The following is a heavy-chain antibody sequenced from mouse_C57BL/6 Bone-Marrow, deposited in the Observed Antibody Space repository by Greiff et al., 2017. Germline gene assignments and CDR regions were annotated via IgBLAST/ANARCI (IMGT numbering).Heavy chain of an antibody. J-gene: IGHJ1*03. CDR3: ARSNYYGSSYWYFDV. V-gene: IGHV1-59*01. CDR1: GYTFTSYW. CDR2: IDPSDSYT. D-gene: IGHD1-1*01. Sequence: QVQLQQPGAELVRPGPSVKLSCKASGYTFTSYWMHWVKQRPGQGLEWIGVIDPSDSYTNYNQQFKGKATLTVETSSSTAYLQLSSLTSEDSAVYYCARSNYYGSSYWYFDVWGTGTTVTVSS.